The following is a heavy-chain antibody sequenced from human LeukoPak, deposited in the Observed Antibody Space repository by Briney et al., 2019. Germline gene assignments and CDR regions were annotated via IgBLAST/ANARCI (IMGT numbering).Heavy chain of an antibody. CDR1: GYTFRSYV. D-gene: IGHD1-1*01. CDR2: INIGEGDT. V-gene: IGHV1-3*04. J-gene: IGHJ4*02. CDR3: ARDRGGTGDFDY. Sequence: ASVKVSCKASGYTFRSYVIHWVRQASGQRLEWMGWINIGEGDTKYSQKFQDRVTMDRDTAASTAYMELRSLKSEDTGIYYCARDRGGTGDFDYWGQGTLVTVSS.